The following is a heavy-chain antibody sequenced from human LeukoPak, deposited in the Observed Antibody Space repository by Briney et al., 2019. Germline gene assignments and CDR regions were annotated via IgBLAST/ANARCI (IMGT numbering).Heavy chain of an antibody. Sequence: ASVKVSCKVSGYTLTELSMHWVRQAPGKGREWMGGFDPEDGETIYAQKFQGRVTMTEDTSTDTAYMELSSLRSEDTAVYYCATVGVRDFDWLTTDYWGQGTLVTVSS. CDR3: ATVGVRDFDWLTTDY. D-gene: IGHD3-9*01. CDR2: FDPEDGET. J-gene: IGHJ4*02. CDR1: GYTLTELS. V-gene: IGHV1-24*01.